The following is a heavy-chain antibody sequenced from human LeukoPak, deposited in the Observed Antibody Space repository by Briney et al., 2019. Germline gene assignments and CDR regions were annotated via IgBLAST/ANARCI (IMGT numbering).Heavy chain of an antibody. CDR3: AVYGSGFDP. D-gene: IGHD3-10*01. Sequence: PGGSLRLSCAASGFTFSTYTIHWVRQVPGKGLMWVSRINNDGRDTTYADSVKGRFTTSRDNAKDTLYLQMNSLRAEDTAVYYCAVYGSGFDPWGQGTLVTVSS. V-gene: IGHV3-74*01. J-gene: IGHJ5*02. CDR1: GFTFSTYT. CDR2: INNDGRDT.